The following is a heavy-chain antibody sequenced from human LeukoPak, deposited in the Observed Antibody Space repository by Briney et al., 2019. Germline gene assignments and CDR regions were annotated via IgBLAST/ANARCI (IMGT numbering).Heavy chain of an antibody. CDR1: GFTFSSYA. V-gene: IGHV3-30*04. J-gene: IGHJ4*02. D-gene: IGHD2-21*02. Sequence: GGSLRLSCAASGFTFSSYAMHWVRQAPGKGLEWVAVISYDGSNKYYADSVKGRFTISRDNSKNTLYLQMNSLRAEDTAVYYCAKDWVVTATFDYWGQGTLVTVSS. CDR2: ISYDGSNK. CDR3: AKDWVVTATFDY.